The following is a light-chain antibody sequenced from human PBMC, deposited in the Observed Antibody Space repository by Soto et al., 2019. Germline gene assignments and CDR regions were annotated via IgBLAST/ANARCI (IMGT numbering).Light chain of an antibody. CDR1: QDISTY. CDR2: AAY. V-gene: IGKV1-27*01. Sequence: DIPMTQAPSSLSASVGDRVTITCRARQDISTYLAWYQQKPGKVPKLLISAAYTLQSGVPPRFSGSGSGTDFTLTIRSLQPEDVAAYFCQKYANAPLTFGGGTKVEMK. CDR3: QKYANAPLT. J-gene: IGKJ4*01.